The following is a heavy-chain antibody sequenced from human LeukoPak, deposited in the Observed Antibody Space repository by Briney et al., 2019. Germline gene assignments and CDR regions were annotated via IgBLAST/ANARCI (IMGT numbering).Heavy chain of an antibody. D-gene: IGHD6-13*01. Sequence: PGRSLRLSCAASGFTFSTYPMHWVRQAPGKGLEWVAVISNDGSNKYYADSVKGRFTISRDNSKNTLYLQMNSLRAEDTAVYYCAKDRRLAAAGLLDFWGQGTLVTVSS. J-gene: IGHJ4*02. V-gene: IGHV3-30*04. CDR3: AKDRRLAAAGLLDF. CDR2: ISNDGSNK. CDR1: GFTFSTYP.